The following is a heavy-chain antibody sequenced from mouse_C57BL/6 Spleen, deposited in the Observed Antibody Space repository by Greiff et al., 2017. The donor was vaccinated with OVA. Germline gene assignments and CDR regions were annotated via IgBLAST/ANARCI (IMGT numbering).Heavy chain of an antibody. J-gene: IGHJ1*03. CDR1: GYTFTSYW. Sequence: VQLQQSGAVLAKPGASVKISCKTSGYTFTSYWMNWVKQRPGQGLEWIGAIYPGNSDTNYNRKFKGKAKLTAVTSASTAYMELSSLTNEDSAVYFCARNYDPVFDVWGKGTTVTVSS. CDR2: IYPGNSDT. D-gene: IGHD2-4*01. V-gene: IGHV1-5*01. CDR3: ARNYDPVFDV.